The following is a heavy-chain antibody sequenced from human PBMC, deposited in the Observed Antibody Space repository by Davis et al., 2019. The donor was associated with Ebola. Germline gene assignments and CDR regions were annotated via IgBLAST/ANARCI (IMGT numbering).Heavy chain of an antibody. V-gene: IGHV4-34*01. CDR3: ARDRPVVVPAASPYYYGMDV. Sequence: MPGGSLRLSCAASGFTFSSYAMSWIRQPPGKGLEWIGEINHSGSTNYNPSLKSRVTISVDTSKNQFSLKLSSVTAADTAVYYCARDRPVVVPAASPYYYGMDVWGKGTTVTVSS. D-gene: IGHD2-2*01. CDR1: GFTFSSYA. CDR2: INHSGST. J-gene: IGHJ6*04.